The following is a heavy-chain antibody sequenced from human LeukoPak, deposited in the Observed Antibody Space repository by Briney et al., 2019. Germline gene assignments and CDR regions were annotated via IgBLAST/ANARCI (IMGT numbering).Heavy chain of an antibody. CDR3: ARTSPGVVGVYYYYMDV. CDR2: IYTSGST. CDR1: GGSISSGNVY. J-gene: IGHJ6*03. V-gene: IGHV4-61*02. Sequence: SQTLSLTCTVSGGSISSGNVYWNWIRQPAGKGLEWIGRIYTSGSTNYNPSLKSRVTISVDTSKNQFSLKLSSVTAADTAVYYCARTSPGVVGVYYYYMDVWGKGTTVTVSS. D-gene: IGHD3-3*01.